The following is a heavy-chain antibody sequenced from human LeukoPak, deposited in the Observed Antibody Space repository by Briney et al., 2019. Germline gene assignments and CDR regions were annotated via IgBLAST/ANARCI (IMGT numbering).Heavy chain of an antibody. V-gene: IGHV3-13*01. CDR2: IGKGGDT. CDR3: ARSIAAAGYRYLDS. Sequence: GGSLRLSCAASGFTFSTYDMCWVRHATGKGLEWLSGIGKGGDTYYLGFVKGRFTISRDKAENSLYLQLNSLGAGDTAVYYCARSIAAAGYRYLDSWGQGTLVTVSS. J-gene: IGHJ4*02. CDR1: GFTFSTYD. D-gene: IGHD6-13*01.